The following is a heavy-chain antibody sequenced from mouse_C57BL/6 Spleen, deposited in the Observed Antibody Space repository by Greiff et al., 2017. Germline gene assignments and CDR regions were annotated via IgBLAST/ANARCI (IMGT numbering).Heavy chain of an antibody. Sequence: QVQLQQSGPELVKPGASVKISCKASGYAFSSSWMNWVKQRPGKGLEWIGRIYPGDGDTNYNGKFKGKATLTADKSSSTAYMQLSSLTSEDSAVYFCARRKDYDYDAGFAYWGQGTLVTVSA. CDR1: GYAFSSSW. J-gene: IGHJ3*01. D-gene: IGHD2-4*01. CDR3: ARRKDYDYDAGFAY. CDR2: IYPGDGDT. V-gene: IGHV1-82*01.